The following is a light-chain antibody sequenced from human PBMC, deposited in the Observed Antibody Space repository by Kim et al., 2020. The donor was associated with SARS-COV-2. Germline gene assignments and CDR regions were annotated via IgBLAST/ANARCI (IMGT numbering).Light chain of an antibody. CDR1: KSVISNY. CDR3: QQYGSSPYT. V-gene: IGKV3-20*01. Sequence: LSPGESVTLSCRASKSVISNYLAWYQQIPGQAPRLLIYSVSSRATGVPDRFSGSGSETDFTLTISSLEPEDFAVYYCQQYGSSPYTFGQGTKLEI. J-gene: IGKJ2*01. CDR2: SVS.